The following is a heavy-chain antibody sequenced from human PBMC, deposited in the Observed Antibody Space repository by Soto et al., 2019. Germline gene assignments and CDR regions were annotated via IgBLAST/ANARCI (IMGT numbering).Heavy chain of an antibody. Sequence: QVQLVESGGGVVQPGRSLRLSCAASGFTFSSYAMHWVRQAPGKGLEWVAVISYDGSNKYYADSVKGRFTISRDNSKNTLYLQMNSLRAEDTAVYYCARGGGYDILTGYFPNYYGMDVWGQGTTVTVSS. D-gene: IGHD3-9*01. CDR1: GFTFSSYA. CDR2: ISYDGSNK. CDR3: ARGGGYDILTGYFPNYYGMDV. J-gene: IGHJ6*02. V-gene: IGHV3-30-3*01.